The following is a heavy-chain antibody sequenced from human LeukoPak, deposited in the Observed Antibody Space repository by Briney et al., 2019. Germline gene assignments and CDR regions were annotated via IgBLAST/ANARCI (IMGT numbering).Heavy chain of an antibody. CDR3: ARRYCSGGSCYSDNWFDP. Sequence: SETLSLTCTVSGGSVSSSSYYWGWIRQPPGKGLEWIGSIYYSGSTYYNPSLKSRVTISVDTSKNQFSLKLSSVTAADTAVYYCARRYCSGGSCYSDNWFDPWGQGTLVTVSS. CDR1: GGSVSSSSYY. CDR2: IYYSGST. V-gene: IGHV4-39*01. J-gene: IGHJ5*02. D-gene: IGHD2-15*01.